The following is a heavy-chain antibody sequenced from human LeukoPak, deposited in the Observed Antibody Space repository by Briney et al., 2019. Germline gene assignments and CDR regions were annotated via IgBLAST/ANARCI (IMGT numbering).Heavy chain of an antibody. CDR2: ISSNGGGT. CDR1: GFTFSTYA. J-gene: IGHJ4*02. Sequence: PGGSLRLSCSASGFTFSTYAMHWVRQAPGKGLEYVSAISSNGGGTYYADSVKGRFIISRDNSKNTLYLQMSSLRAEDTAVYYCVRRYSGYDHWGQGTLVTVYS. D-gene: IGHD5-12*01. V-gene: IGHV3-64D*06. CDR3: VRRYSGYDH.